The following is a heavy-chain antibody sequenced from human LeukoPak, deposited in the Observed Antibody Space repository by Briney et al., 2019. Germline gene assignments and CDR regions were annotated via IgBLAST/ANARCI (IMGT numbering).Heavy chain of an antibody. V-gene: IGHV4-34*01. CDR1: GGSFSGYY. Sequence: PSETLSLTCAVYGGSFSGYYWSWIRQPPGKGLEWIGEINHSGSTNYNPSLKSRVTISVDMSKNQFSLKLSSVTAADTAVYYCARRGGGVYYGSGSYRGSWFDPWGQGTLVTVSS. J-gene: IGHJ5*02. CDR2: INHSGST. CDR3: ARRGGGVYYGSGSYRGSWFDP. D-gene: IGHD3-10*01.